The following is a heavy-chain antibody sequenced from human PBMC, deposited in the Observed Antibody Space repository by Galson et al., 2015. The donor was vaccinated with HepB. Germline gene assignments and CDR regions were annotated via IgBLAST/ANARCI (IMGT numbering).Heavy chain of an antibody. Sequence: LRLSCAASGFTFSSYSMNWVRQAPGKGLEWVSYISSSSSTICYADSVKGRFTISRDNAKNSLYLQMNSLRAEDTAVYYCAREVDTAMVIPGPWYFDYWGQGTLVTVSS. CDR1: GFTFSSYS. CDR3: AREVDTAMVIPGPWYFDY. J-gene: IGHJ4*02. V-gene: IGHV3-48*04. CDR2: ISSSSSTI. D-gene: IGHD5-18*01.